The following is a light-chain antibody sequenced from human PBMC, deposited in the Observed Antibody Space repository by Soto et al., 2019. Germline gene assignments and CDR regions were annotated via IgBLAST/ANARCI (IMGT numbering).Light chain of an antibody. CDR1: QSIGSRY. CDR3: HHYGTSLPCP. Sequence: DIVLTQSPGTLSLSPGERATLSCRASQSIGSRYLAWYQQKPGQAPRLLIFGTSSRATGIPDRFSGSGSGTDFTLTISRLEPEDFAVYYCHHYGTSLPCPFGPGTKVDIK. V-gene: IGKV3-20*01. CDR2: GTS. J-gene: IGKJ3*01.